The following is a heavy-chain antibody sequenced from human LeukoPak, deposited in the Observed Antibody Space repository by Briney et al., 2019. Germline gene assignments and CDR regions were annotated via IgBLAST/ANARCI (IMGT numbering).Heavy chain of an antibody. V-gene: IGHV4-39*07. CDR1: GGSISSSSYY. CDR3: ARDEGSSWYNY. J-gene: IGHJ4*02. D-gene: IGHD6-13*01. CDR2: IYYSGTT. Sequence: SETLSLTCTVSGGSISSSSYYWGWLRQPPGKGMEWIAIIYYSGTTYYNPSLKSRVTISVDTSKNQFSLKLSSVTAADTAVYYCARDEGSSWYNYWGQGTLVTVSS.